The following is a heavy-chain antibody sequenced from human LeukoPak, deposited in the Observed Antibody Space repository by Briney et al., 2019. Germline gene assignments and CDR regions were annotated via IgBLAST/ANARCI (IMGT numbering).Heavy chain of an antibody. J-gene: IGHJ4*02. Sequence: ASVNVSCKASGYTFTDYFIHWVRQAPGQGLEWMGWINPNTGGTNYAQKFQGRVTVTRDTPITTAYMELSRLRSDDTAIYYCAKITTGFEDDGYFDYWGQGTLVTVSS. CDR3: AKITTGFEDDGYFDY. CDR1: GYTFTDYF. D-gene: IGHD2-8*02. CDR2: INPNTGGT. V-gene: IGHV1-2*02.